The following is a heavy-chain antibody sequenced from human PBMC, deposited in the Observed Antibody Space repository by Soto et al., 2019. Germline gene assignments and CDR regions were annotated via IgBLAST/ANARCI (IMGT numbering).Heavy chain of an antibody. J-gene: IGHJ6*02. CDR1: GFTFSGSA. Sequence: GSLRLSCAASGFTFSGSAMHWVRQASGKGLEWVGRIRSKANSYATAYAASVKGRFTISRDDSKNTAYLQMNSLKTEDTAVYYCTSILLGSDYYYYYGMDVWGQGTTVTVS. D-gene: IGHD2-8*02. V-gene: IGHV3-73*01. CDR3: TSILLGSDYYYYYGMDV. CDR2: IRSKANSYAT.